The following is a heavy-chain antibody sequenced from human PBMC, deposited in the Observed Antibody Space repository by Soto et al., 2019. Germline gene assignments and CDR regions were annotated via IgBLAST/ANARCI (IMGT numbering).Heavy chain of an antibody. CDR3: ARYDTDYYYYGMDV. D-gene: IGHD3-9*01. Sequence: EVPLVESGGGLVKPGGSLRLSCAASGFTFSSYSMNWVRQAPGKGLEWVSYISSSSSTIYYADSVKGRFTISRDNAKNALYLQMNSLRAEDTAVYYCARYDTDYYYYGMDVWGQGTTVTVSS. V-gene: IGHV3-48*01. CDR1: GFTFSSYS. J-gene: IGHJ6*02. CDR2: ISSSSSTI.